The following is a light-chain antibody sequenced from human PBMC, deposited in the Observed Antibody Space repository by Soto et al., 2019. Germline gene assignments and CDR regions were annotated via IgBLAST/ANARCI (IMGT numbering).Light chain of an antibody. V-gene: IGKV3-11*01. CDR1: QSVSSY. CDR2: DAS. CDR3: QQRSNWPPIT. Sequence: EIVLTQSPATLSLSPGERATLSCRASQSVSSYLAWYQQKPGQAPRLLIYDASNRATGIPARFSGSGSGTDFTLPSSSLEPEDFAVYDCQQRSNWPPITFGQGTRLEIK. J-gene: IGKJ5*01.